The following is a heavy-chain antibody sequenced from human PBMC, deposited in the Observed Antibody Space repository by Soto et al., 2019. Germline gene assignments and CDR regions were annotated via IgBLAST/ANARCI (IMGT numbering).Heavy chain of an antibody. CDR3: ARLYCSGTTCYSANWFDP. Sequence: QVQLQESGPGLVKPSETLSLTCTVSGGSISSYYWSWIRQPPGKGLEWIGYIYYSGSTNYNPSLKIQVTTSVDTSKSQFSLKLRSVTAADTAVYYCARLYCSGTTCYSANWFDPWGQGTLVTVSS. V-gene: IGHV4-59*08. D-gene: IGHD2-2*01. J-gene: IGHJ5*02. CDR2: IYYSGST. CDR1: GGSISSYY.